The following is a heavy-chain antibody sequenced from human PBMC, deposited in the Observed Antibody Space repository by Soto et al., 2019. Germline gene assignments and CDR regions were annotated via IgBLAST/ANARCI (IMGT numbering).Heavy chain of an antibody. V-gene: IGHV4-30-4*01. CDR3: ARARGVVVVAATSGGWFDP. D-gene: IGHD2-15*01. Sequence: SETLSLTCTVSGGSISSGDYYWSWIRHPPGNGLEWIGYIYYIGSTYYNPSLKSRVTISVDTSKNQFSLKLSSVTAADTAVYYCARARGVVVVAATSGGWFDPWGQGPMLTV. J-gene: IGHJ5*02. CDR2: IYYIGST. CDR1: GGSISSGDYY.